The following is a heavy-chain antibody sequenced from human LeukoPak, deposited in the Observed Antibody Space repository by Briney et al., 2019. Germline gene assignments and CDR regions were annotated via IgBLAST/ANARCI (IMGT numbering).Heavy chain of an antibody. D-gene: IGHD2-15*01. V-gene: IGHV3-23*01. CDR2: ISGSGGSA. Sequence: GGSLRLSCAASGFTFSSYGMSWVRQAPGKGLEWVSAISGSGGSAYYADSVKGRFTISRDNSKNTLSLQMNSLRAEDTAIYYCAKHPYEGYCSGGSRWNNWFDPWGQGTLVTVSS. J-gene: IGHJ5*02. CDR3: AKHPYEGYCSGGSRWNNWFDP. CDR1: GFTFSSYG.